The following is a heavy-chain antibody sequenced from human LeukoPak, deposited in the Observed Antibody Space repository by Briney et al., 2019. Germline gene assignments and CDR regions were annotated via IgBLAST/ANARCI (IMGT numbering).Heavy chain of an antibody. CDR3: ARDGDSSGYTINWFDP. CDR2: IYTSGST. D-gene: IGHD3-22*01. CDR1: GVSISSYY. J-gene: IGHJ5*02. V-gene: IGHV4-4*07. Sequence: SETLSLTCTVSGVSISSYYCNWIRQPAGKGLEWIGRIYTSGSTNYNPSLKSRVTMSVDTSKNQFSLKLSSVTAADTAVYYCARDGDSSGYTINWFDPWGQGTLVTVSS.